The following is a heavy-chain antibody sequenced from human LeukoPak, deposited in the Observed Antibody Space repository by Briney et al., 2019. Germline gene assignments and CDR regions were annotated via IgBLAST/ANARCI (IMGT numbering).Heavy chain of an antibody. CDR2: MSSNGGST. Sequence: GGSLRLSCSASAVTFSTYAMHWGRQAPGKGLEYVSTMSSNGGSTYYADSVKGRFTISRDNSKNTLYLQMSSLRAEDTAVYYCVKGNLRGRNWYSPDHWGQGTLVTVSS. CDR1: AVTFSTYA. CDR3: VKGNLRGRNWYSPDH. J-gene: IGHJ4*02. V-gene: IGHV3-64D*09. D-gene: IGHD2-21*01.